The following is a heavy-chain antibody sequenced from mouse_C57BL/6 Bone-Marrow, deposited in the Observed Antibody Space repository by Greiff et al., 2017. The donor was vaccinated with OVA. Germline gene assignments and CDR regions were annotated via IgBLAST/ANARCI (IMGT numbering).Heavy chain of an antibody. CDR2: ITHSGET. CDR1: GFPITSGYY. J-gene: IGHJ1*03. CDR3: AGDTGTGYCDV. Sequence: VQLMESGPGLVKPSQSLFLTCSITGFPITSGYYWIWIRQSPGKPLEWMGYITHSGETFYNPSLQSPISITRETSKNQFFLQLNSVTTEDTAMYYCAGDTGTGYCDVWGTGTTVTVSS. D-gene: IGHD4-1*01. V-gene: IGHV12-3*01.